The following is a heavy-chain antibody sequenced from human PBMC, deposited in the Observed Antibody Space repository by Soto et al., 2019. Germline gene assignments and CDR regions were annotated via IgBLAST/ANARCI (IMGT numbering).Heavy chain of an antibody. D-gene: IGHD2-15*01. V-gene: IGHV1-46*03. CDR1: GYTFTSYY. CDR2: INPSGGST. J-gene: IGHJ4*02. Sequence: ASVKVSCKASGYTFTSYYMHWVRQAPGQGLEWMGIINPSGGSTSYAQKFQGRVTMTRDTSTSTVYMELSSLRSEDTAVYYCARGGVVVVAATYYFDYWGQGTLVTVSS. CDR3: ARGGVVVVAATYYFDY.